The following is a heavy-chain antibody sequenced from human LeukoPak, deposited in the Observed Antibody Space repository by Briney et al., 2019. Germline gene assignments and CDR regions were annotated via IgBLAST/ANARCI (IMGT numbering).Heavy chain of an antibody. V-gene: IGHV3-74*01. CDR2: IDSDGTST. CDR1: GFTFSSYW. CDR3: ARVGLGTAMTD. J-gene: IGHJ3*01. Sequence: GGSLRLSCAASGFTFSSYWMHWVRQAPGKGLVWVSRIDSDGTSTSYADSVKGRFTISRDNAKNTLYLQMNGLRAEDTAVYYCARVGLGTAMTDWGQGTMVTVSS. D-gene: IGHD5-18*01.